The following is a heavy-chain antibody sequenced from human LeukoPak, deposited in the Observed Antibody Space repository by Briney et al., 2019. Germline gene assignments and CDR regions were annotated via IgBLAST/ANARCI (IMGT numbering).Heavy chain of an antibody. D-gene: IGHD1-26*01. CDR1: GVTFSRLS. V-gene: IGHV1-18*01. CDR2: ISGHNDFT. CDR3: AARWEFRGRYYFDY. J-gene: IGHJ4*02. Sequence: ASVKVSCKTSGVTFSRLSISWLRPAPGRGLEWMGWISGHNDFTHFAQNFQARVTMTTDTSTTTASMELNSLRSDDTAVYSCAARWEFRGRYYFDYWGQGTLVTVSS.